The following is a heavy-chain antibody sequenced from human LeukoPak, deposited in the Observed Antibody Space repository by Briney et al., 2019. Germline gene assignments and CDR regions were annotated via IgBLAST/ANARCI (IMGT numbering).Heavy chain of an antibody. CDR2: IYHSGST. CDR3: ARRKGSSWYLYYFDY. Sequence: SETLSLTCTVSGYSINSGYYWGWIRQSPGKGLEWIGTIYHSGSTSYNPSLKSRVTISVDKSKNQFSLKLSSVTAADTAVYYCARRKGSSWYLYYFDYWGQGTLVTVSS. J-gene: IGHJ4*02. CDR1: GYSINSGYY. V-gene: IGHV4-38-2*02. D-gene: IGHD6-13*01.